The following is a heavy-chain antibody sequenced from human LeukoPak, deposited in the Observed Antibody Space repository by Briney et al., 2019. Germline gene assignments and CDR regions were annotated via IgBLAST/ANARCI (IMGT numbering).Heavy chain of an antibody. Sequence: SVKVSCKAAGGTFSSYAISWVRQAPGQGLEWMGGIIPIFGTASYAQKFQGRVTITADESTSTAYMELSSLRSEDTAVYYCAREKANGPDGLYYYYYMDVWGKGTTVTVSS. J-gene: IGHJ6*03. CDR2: IIPIFGTA. V-gene: IGHV1-69*13. CDR3: AREKANGPDGLYYYYYMDV. D-gene: IGHD2-8*01. CDR1: GGTFSSYA.